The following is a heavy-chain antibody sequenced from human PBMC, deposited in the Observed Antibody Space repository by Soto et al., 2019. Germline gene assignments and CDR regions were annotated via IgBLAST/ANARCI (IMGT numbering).Heavy chain of an antibody. CDR1: GGSVSSGSYY. Sequence: SETLSLTCTVSGGSVSSGSYYWSWIRQPPGKGLEWIGYIYYSGSTNYNPSLKSRVTISVDTSKNQFSLKLSSVTAADTAVYYCARGVGSSSWWASDYWGQGTLVTVSS. D-gene: IGHD6-13*01. V-gene: IGHV4-61*01. CDR3: ARGVGSSSWWASDY. CDR2: IYYSGST. J-gene: IGHJ4*02.